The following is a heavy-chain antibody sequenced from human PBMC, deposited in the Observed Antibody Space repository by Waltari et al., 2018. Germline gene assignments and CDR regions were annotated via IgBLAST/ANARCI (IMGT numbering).Heavy chain of an antibody. V-gene: IGHV4-4*07. CDR3: ARDGLGSRPFDY. Sequence: QVQLQESGPGLVKPSETLSLTCTVSGGSISTYYWSWMRQPAGKGLEWIGRISGRGSTNDNTSLTSRVTMSVDTSKNQFSLKLNSVTAADTAVYYCARDGLGSRPFDYWGQGTLVTVSS. D-gene: IGHD3-16*01. J-gene: IGHJ4*02. CDR2: ISGRGST. CDR1: GGSISTYY.